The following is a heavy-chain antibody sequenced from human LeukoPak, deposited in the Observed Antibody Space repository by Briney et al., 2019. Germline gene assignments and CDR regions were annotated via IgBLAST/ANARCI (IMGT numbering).Heavy chain of an antibody. CDR3: ARDGDYYDSSGYHDY. Sequence: GSLRLSCAASGFTFSSYAMHWVRQAPGKGLEWVAVIWYDGSNKYYADSVKGRFTISRDNSKNTLYLQMNSLRAEDTAVYYCARDGDYYDSSGYHDYWGQGTLVTVSS. D-gene: IGHD3-22*01. CDR1: GFTFSSYA. J-gene: IGHJ4*02. CDR2: IWYDGSNK. V-gene: IGHV3-33*08.